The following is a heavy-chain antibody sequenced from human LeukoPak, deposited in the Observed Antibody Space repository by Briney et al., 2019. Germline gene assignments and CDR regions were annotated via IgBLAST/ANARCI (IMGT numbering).Heavy chain of an antibody. CDR1: GFTFSSYS. J-gene: IGHJ3*02. D-gene: IGHD2-2*01. CDR2: ISSSSSTI. CDR3: ASAKDIVVVPAAYDAFDI. V-gene: IGHV3-48*04. Sequence: GGSLRLSCAASGFTFSSYSMNWVRQAPGKGLEWVSYISSSSSTIYYADSVKGRFTISRDNAKNSLYLQMNSLRAEDTAVYYCASAKDIVVVPAAYDAFDIWGQGTMVTVSS.